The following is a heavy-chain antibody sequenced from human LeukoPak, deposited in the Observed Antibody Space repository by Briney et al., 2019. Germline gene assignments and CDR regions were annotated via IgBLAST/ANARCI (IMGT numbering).Heavy chain of an antibody. J-gene: IGHJ5*02. CDR3: ARDAYYYDSSGYCWFDP. CDR1: GHTFTGYY. V-gene: IGHV1-2*06. D-gene: IGHD3-22*01. Sequence: GASVKVSCKASGHTFTGYYMHWVRQAPGQGLEWMGRINPNSGGTNYAQKFQGRVTMTRDTSISTAYMELSRLRSDDTAVYYCARDAYYYDSSGYCWFDPWGQGTLVTVSS. CDR2: INPNSGGT.